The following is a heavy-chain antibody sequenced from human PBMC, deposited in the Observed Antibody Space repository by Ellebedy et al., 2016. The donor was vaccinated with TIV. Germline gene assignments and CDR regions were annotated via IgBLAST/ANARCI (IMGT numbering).Heavy chain of an antibody. J-gene: IGHJ3*02. D-gene: IGHD6-19*01. CDR3: ARAMGSGWTNDAFDI. Sequence: PGGSLRLSCAASGFTFSSYWMHWVRQAPGKGLVWVSRIKSDGSSTYYADSVKGRFTISRDNAKNTLYLQMNSLRAEDTAVYYCARAMGSGWTNDAFDIWGQGTMVTVSS. CDR2: IKSDGSST. CDR1: GFTFSSYW. V-gene: IGHV3-74*01.